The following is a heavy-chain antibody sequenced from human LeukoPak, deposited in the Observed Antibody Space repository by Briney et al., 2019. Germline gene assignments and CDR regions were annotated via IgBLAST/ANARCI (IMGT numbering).Heavy chain of an antibody. CDR1: GFTFGDYA. CDR2: IRSKAYGGTT. V-gene: IGHV3-49*03. Sequence: GGSLRLSCTASGFTFGDYAMSWFRQAPGKGLEWVGFIRSKAYGGTTEYAASVKGRFTISRDDSKCIAYLQMNSLKTEDTAVYYCTRDLREGWFGHRGYFDYWGQGTLVTVSS. CDR3: TRDLREGWFGHRGYFDY. D-gene: IGHD3-10*01. J-gene: IGHJ4*02.